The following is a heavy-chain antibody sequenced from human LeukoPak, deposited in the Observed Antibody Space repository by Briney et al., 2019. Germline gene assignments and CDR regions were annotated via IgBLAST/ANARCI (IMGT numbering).Heavy chain of an antibody. CDR2: IYSSGLT. V-gene: IGHV4-59*01. CDR1: GGSISSYF. Sequence: PSETLSLTCTVSGGSISSYFWGWIRQPPGKGLEWIGYIYSSGLTNYNPSLKSRVTISVDTSKNQFSLKLSSVTAADTAVYYCARESWDTMVRGVIYDHWGQGTLVTVSS. D-gene: IGHD3-10*01. CDR3: ARESWDTMVRGVIYDH. J-gene: IGHJ4*02.